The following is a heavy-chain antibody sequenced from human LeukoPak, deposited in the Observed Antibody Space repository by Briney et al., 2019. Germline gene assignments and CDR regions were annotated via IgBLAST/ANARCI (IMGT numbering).Heavy chain of an antibody. CDR1: GFTFSSYG. J-gene: IGHJ4*02. V-gene: IGHV3-30*03. D-gene: IGHD3-3*01. Sequence: GGTLRLSCAASGFTFSSYGMSWVRQAPGKGLEWVAVISYDGSNKYYADSVKGRFTISRDNSKNTLYLQINSLRAEDTAVYYCARDFWSGFFSLGYWGQGTLVTVSS. CDR3: ARDFWSGFFSLGY. CDR2: ISYDGSNK.